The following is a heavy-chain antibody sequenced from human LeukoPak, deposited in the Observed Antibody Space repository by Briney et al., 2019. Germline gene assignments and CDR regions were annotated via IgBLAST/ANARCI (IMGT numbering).Heavy chain of an antibody. V-gene: IGHV3-21*01. CDR2: ISSSSSYI. CDR1: GFTFSSYS. CDR3: AREGYDILTGPKYYFDY. Sequence: GGSLRLSCAASGFTFSSYSMNWVRQALGKGLEWVSSISSSSSYIYYADSVKGRFTISRDNAKNSLYLQMNSLRAEDTAVYYCAREGYDILTGPKYYFDYWGQGTLVTVSS. D-gene: IGHD3-9*01. J-gene: IGHJ4*02.